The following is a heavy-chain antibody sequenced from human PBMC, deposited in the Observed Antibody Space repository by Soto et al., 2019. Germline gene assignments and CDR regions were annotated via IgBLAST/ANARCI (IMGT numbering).Heavy chain of an antibody. D-gene: IGHD2-21*02. V-gene: IGHV3-23*01. CDR3: ARGGRTVVTAFFDY. CDR2: LDSSADST. J-gene: IGHJ4*02. CDR1: GLTVSSYT. Sequence: EVQLLESGGGLVQPGGSLRLSCAASGLTVSSYTMSWVRQAPGKEMEWVAGLDSSADSTAYADSVRGRFTISRDNSKNTLYLQMNSLRVEDTAIYYCARGGRTVVTAFFDYWGQGTLVTVSS.